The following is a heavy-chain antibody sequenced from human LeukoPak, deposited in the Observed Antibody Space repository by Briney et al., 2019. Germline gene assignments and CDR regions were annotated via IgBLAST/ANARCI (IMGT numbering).Heavy chain of an antibody. J-gene: IGHJ6*03. D-gene: IGHD6-6*01. CDR2: ISSSGSTI. CDR3: ARDRGSSSGVFFYYYCMDV. Sequence: GGSLRLSCAASGFTFSDYYMSWIRQAPGKGLEWVSYISSSGSTIYYADSVKGRFTISRDNAKNSLYLQMNSLRAEDTAVYYCARDRGSSSGVFFYYYCMDVWGKGTTVTVSS. CDR1: GFTFSDYY. V-gene: IGHV3-11*01.